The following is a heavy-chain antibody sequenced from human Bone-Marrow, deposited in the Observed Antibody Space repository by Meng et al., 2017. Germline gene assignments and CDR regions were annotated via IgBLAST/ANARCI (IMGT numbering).Heavy chain of an antibody. V-gene: IGHV3-30*04. J-gene: IGHJ4*02. CDR2: ISYDGSNK. CDR3: ARDVRIVSTGALDY. CDR1: GFTFSSYA. D-gene: IGHD5/OR15-5a*01. Sequence: GESLKISCAASGFTFSSYAMHWVRQAPGKGLEWVAVISYDGSNKYYADSVKGRFTISRDNSKNTLYLQMNSLRAEDTAVYYCARDVRIVSTGALDYWGQGTLVTVSS.